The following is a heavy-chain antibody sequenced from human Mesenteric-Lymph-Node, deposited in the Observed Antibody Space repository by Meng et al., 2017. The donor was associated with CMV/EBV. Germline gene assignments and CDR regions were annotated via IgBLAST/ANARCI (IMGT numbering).Heavy chain of an antibody. J-gene: IGHJ4*02. V-gene: IGHV1-2*02. CDR3: ARVSRVLSRELLHYYFDY. D-gene: IGHD1-7*01. CDR2: INPDSGGT. Sequence: ASVKVSCKASGYTFIGYYMHWVRQAPGQGLEWMGWINPDSGGTNYAQKFQGRVTVTRDTSISTVYMELSRLRSDDTAVYYCARVSRVLSRELLHYYFDYWGQGTLVTVSS. CDR1: GYTFIGYY.